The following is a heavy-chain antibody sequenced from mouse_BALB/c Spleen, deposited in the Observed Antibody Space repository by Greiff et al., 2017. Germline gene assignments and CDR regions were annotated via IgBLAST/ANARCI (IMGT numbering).Heavy chain of an antibody. Sequence: EVKVVESGGGLVKPGGSLKLSCAASGFTFSDYYMYWVRQTPEKRLEWVATISDGGSYTYYPDSVKGRFTISRDNAKNNLYLQMSSLKSEDTAMYDCARDYYRYYYAMDYWGQGTSVTVAS. CDR2: ISDGGSYT. CDR3: ARDYYRYYYAMDY. J-gene: IGHJ4*01. CDR1: GFTFSDYY. D-gene: IGHD2-14*01. V-gene: IGHV5-4*02.